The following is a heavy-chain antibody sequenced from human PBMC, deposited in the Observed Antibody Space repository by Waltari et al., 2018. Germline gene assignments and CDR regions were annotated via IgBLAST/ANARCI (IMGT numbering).Heavy chain of an antibody. D-gene: IGHD3-16*01. CDR2: ISMSGNII. CDR3: ARSRRGDYYDPSSH. CDR1: GFFFTNFG. Sequence: EVSLVESGGKVVKPGGPLRLSCATSGFFFTNFGLNWFRLAPGKGLEWVATISMSGNIIFYGQSVEGRFTISRDNAKKSVFLQMNSLRADDTAIYYCARSRRGDYYDPSSHWGQGTLVTVSS. J-gene: IGHJ4*02. V-gene: IGHV3-21*01.